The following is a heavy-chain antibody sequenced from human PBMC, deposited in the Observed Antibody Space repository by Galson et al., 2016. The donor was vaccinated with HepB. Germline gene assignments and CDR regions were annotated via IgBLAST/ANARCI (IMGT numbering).Heavy chain of an antibody. V-gene: IGHV1-2*02. J-gene: IGHJ6*04. CDR3: ARDLSALGSIGFSRNGYYYQGLDV. CDR2: INPKSGDT. Sequence: SVKVSCKASGYMFSGYFLHWVRQAPGQGLEWMGWINPKSGDTNLAQKFQGRVTMTRDTSISTAYMELNTLKSDDTAVYFCARDLSALGSIGFSRNGYYYQGLDVWGKGTTVIVSS. CDR1: GYMFSGYF. D-gene: IGHD1-26*01.